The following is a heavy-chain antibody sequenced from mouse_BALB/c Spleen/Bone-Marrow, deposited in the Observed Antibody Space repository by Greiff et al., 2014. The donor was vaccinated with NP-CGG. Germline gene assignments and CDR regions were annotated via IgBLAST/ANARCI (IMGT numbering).Heavy chain of an antibody. J-gene: IGHJ2*01. V-gene: IGHV3-6*01. D-gene: IGHD1-1*01. CDR1: GYSITSGYY. CDR3: ARVYYHGSSYYFDY. CDR2: ISYDGCN. Sequence: VQLKESGPGLVKPSQSLSLTCSVTGYSITSGYYWNWNRQFPGNKLEWMGYISYDGCNNYNPSLKNRISITRDTSKNQFFLKLNSVTTEDTATYCCARVYYHGSSYYFDYWGQGTTLTVSS.